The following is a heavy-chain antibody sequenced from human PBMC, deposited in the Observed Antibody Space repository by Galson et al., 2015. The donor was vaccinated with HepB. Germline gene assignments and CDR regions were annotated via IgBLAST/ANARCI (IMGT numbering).Heavy chain of an antibody. V-gene: IGHV3-7*01. J-gene: IGHJ4*02. CDR1: GFTFGRDG. Sequence: SLRLSCAASGFTFGRDGLSWVRQAPGKGLEWVANIRQDGTEQYYVDSVKGRLTISRDNIKNSLFLQMNSLRAEDTAVYYCARLVGSYGFFHYFDSWGQGTLVTVSS. D-gene: IGHD5-18*01. CDR3: ARLVGSYGFFHYFDS. CDR2: IRQDGTEQ.